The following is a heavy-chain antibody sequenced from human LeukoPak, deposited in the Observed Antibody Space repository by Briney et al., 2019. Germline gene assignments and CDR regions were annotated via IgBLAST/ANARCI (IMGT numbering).Heavy chain of an antibody. Sequence: GGSLRLSCAASGFTFDDYGMMWVGQAAGKEVEGVAGINWNGGSTGYAASAQGRFTISRDNAKTTLNLKMTRLRAEDTALYYWARAFGYCSSTSCYSLDYWGQGTLVTVSS. CDR3: ARAFGYCSSTSCYSLDY. CDR1: GFTFDDYG. D-gene: IGHD2-2*03. V-gene: IGHV3-20*04. CDR2: INWNGGST. J-gene: IGHJ4*02.